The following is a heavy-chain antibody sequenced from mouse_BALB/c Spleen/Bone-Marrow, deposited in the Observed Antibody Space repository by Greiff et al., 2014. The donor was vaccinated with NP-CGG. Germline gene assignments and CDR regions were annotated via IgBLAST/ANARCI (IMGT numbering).Heavy chain of an antibody. Sequence: VQLQQSGAALVKPGASVKLSCTASGFNIKDTYMHWVKQRPEQGLEWIGRIDSANGNTKYDPKFQGKATITADTSSNTAYLQLSSLTSEDTAVYYCANYYYGSHFDYWGQGTTLTVSS. V-gene: IGHV14-3*02. J-gene: IGHJ2*01. CDR3: ANYYYGSHFDY. D-gene: IGHD1-1*01. CDR1: GFNIKDTY. CDR2: IDSANGNT.